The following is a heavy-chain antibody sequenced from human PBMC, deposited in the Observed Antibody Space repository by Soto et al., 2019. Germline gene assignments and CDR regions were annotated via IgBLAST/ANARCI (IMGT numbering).Heavy chain of an antibody. J-gene: IGHJ6*02. CDR1: GGSISSSNW. CDR2: IYHSGST. D-gene: IGHD3-3*01. CDR3: ARVTESYDFWSGIHYYYGMDV. V-gene: IGHV4-4*02. Sequence: KTSETLSLTCAVSGGSISSSNWWSWVRQPPGKGLEWIGEIYHSGSTNYNPSLKSRVTISVDKSKNQFSLKLSSVTAADTAVYYCARVTESYDFWSGIHYYYGMDVWGQGTTVTVSS.